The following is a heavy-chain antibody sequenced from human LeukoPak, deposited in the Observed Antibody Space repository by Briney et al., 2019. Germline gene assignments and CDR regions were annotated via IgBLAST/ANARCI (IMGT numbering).Heavy chain of an antibody. CDR2: IYPGDSDT. V-gene: IGHV5-51*01. D-gene: IGHD3-3*02. CDR1: GYSFTSYW. CDR3: ARMGADCSNNICWGLDS. J-gene: IGHJ4*02. Sequence: GESLKISCKGSGYSFTSYWIGWVRQMPGKGLEWMGIIYPGDSDTRYSPSFQGQVTISADKSISTAYLQWSSLKASDTASYFCARMGADCSNNICWGLDSWGQGALITVSS.